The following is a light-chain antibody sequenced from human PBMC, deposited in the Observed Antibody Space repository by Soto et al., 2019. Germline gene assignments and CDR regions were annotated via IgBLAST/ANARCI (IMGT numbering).Light chain of an antibody. CDR2: RNN. V-gene: IGLV1-47*01. CDR1: SSNIGSNY. CDR3: QSYDSTLDARYV. J-gene: IGLJ1*01. Sequence: QSALTQPPSASGTPGQRVTISCSGSSSNIGSNYVYWYQQLPGTAPKLLIYRNNQRPSGVPDRFSGSKSGTSASLAISGLRSEDEADYYCQSYDSTLDARYVFGTGTKVTVL.